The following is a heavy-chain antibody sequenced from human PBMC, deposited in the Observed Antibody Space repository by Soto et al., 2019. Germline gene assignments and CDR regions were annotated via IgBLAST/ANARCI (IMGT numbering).Heavy chain of an antibody. J-gene: IGHJ5*02. CDR3: ARSFLEYSSSLDP. CDR1: GGSISSYY. V-gene: IGHV4-59*01. CDR2: IYYSGST. Sequence: SETLSLTCTVSGGSISSYYWSWIRRPPGKGLEWIGYIYYSGSTNYNPSLKSRVTISVDTSKNQFSLKLSSVTAADTAVYYCARSFLEYSSSLDPWGQGTLVTVSS. D-gene: IGHD6-13*01.